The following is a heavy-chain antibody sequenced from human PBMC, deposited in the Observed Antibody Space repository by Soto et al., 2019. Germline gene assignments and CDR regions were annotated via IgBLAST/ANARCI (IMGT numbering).Heavy chain of an antibody. V-gene: IGHV1-69*01. CDR2: IIPIFGTA. CDR1: GGTFSSYA. J-gene: IGHJ4*02. CDR3: ALLVPPRWYSSSLDY. Sequence: QVQLVQSGAEVKKPGSSVKVSCKASGGTFSSYAISWVRQAPGQGLEWMGGIIPIFGTANYAQTFQGRVTITADESTSTAYMELSSLRAEDTAVYYCALLVPPRWYSSSLDYWGQGTLVTVSS. D-gene: IGHD6-6*01.